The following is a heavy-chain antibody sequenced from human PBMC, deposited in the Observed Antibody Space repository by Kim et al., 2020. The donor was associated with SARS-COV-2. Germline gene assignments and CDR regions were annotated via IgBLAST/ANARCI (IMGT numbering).Heavy chain of an antibody. D-gene: IGHD3-10*01. J-gene: IGHJ4*02. CDR3: ASVGAYGSGSYSY. V-gene: IGHV1-3*01. Sequence: SPNVQGRVTITRETSAGTAYMELSSLRSEDTAVYYCASVGAYGSGSYSYWGQGTLVTVSS.